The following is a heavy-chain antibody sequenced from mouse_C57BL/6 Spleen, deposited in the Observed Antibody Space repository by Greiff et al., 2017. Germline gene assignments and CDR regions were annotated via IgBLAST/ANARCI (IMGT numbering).Heavy chain of an antibody. CDR1: GYTFTSYW. J-gene: IGHJ1*03. Sequence: QVQLQQPGAELVRPGSSVKLSCKASGYTFTSYWMHWVKQRPIQGLEWIGNIDPSDSETHYNQKFKDKATLTVDKSSSTAYMQLSSLTSEDSAVYYCASRYETLYFDVWGTGTTVTVSS. CDR3: ASRYETLYFDV. V-gene: IGHV1-52*01. CDR2: IDPSDSET. D-gene: IGHD2-14*01.